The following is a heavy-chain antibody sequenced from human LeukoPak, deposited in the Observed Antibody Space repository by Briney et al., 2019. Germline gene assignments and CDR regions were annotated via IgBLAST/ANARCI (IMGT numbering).Heavy chain of an antibody. V-gene: IGHV3-74*01. D-gene: IGHD6-13*01. J-gene: IGHJ4*02. CDR2: ISSDGITT. Sequence: GGSLRLSCATSGFTSSTSWMHWVRQAPGEGLVWVSRISSDGITTTYADSVKGRFTISRDNAKNTLYLQMNSLRVEDTAVYYCARVRSSSWYDYWGQGALVTVSS. CDR1: GFTSSTSW. CDR3: ARVRSSSWYDY.